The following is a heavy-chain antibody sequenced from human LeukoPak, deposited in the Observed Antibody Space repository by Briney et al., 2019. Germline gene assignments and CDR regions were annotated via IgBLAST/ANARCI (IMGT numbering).Heavy chain of an antibody. CDR1: GYSFTSYW. Sequence: GESLKISCKGSGYSFTSYWIGWVRQMSGKGLEWMGIIYPGDSDTRYSPSFQGQVTISADKSISTAYLQWSSLKASDTAMYYCARGRYCSGGNCYFDYWGQGTLVTVSP. D-gene: IGHD2-15*01. CDR3: ARGRYCSGGNCYFDY. J-gene: IGHJ4*02. CDR2: IYPGDSDT. V-gene: IGHV5-51*01.